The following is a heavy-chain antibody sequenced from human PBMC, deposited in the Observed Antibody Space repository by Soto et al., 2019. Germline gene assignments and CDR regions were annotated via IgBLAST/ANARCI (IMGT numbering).Heavy chain of an antibody. CDR2: IHPSGGGT. CDR1: GYTFNTYY. J-gene: IGHJ4*02. V-gene: IGHV1-46*02. D-gene: IGHD2-21*02. CDR3: ARGGHIAVVTASFDY. Sequence: QVQLVQSGAEVKKPGASVKVSCKPSGYTFNTYYLHWVRQAPGQALEWMGVIHPSGGGTTYAQKFRGRVTVTRDTSTSTVFMELSSLGSDDTAVYYCARGGHIAVVTASFDYWGQGTLVTVSS.